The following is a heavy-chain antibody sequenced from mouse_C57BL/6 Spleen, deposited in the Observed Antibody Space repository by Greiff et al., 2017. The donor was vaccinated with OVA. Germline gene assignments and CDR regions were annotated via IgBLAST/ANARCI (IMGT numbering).Heavy chain of an antibody. Sequence: QVQLQQPGAELVMPGASVKLSCKASGYTFTSYWMHWVKQRPGQGLEWIGEIDPSDSYTNYNQKFKGKSTLTVDKSSSTAYMQLSSLTSEDSAVYYCARQGNGDFDDWGQGTTLTVSS. J-gene: IGHJ2*01. D-gene: IGHD3-3*01. CDR1: GYTFTSYW. CDR3: ARQGNGDFDD. V-gene: IGHV1-69*01. CDR2: IDPSDSYT.